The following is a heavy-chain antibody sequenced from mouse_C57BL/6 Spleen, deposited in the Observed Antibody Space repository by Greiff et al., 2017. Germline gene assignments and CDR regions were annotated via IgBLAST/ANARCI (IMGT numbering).Heavy chain of an antibody. CDR1: GYSITSGYY. CDR2: ISYDGSN. D-gene: IGHD1-1*01. CDR3: AREDYYGSSFFDY. Sequence: EVKLQESGPGLVKPSQSLSLTCSVTGYSITSGYYWNWIRQFPGNKLAWMGYISYDGSNNYNPSLKNRNSITRDTSKNQFFLRLNSVTTEDTATYYSAREDYYGSSFFDYRGQGTTLTVSS. V-gene: IGHV3-6*01. J-gene: IGHJ2*01.